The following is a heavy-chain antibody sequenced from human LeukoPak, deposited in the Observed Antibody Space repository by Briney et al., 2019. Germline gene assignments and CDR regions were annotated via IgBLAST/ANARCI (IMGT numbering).Heavy chain of an antibody. D-gene: IGHD2-8*01. CDR1: GYSISSGYY. Sequence: SETLSLTCTVSGYSISSGYYWGWIRQPPGKGLEWIGSIYHSGSTYYNPSLKSRVTISVDTSKNQFSLKLSSVTAADTAVYYCARASNPGRHAFDIWGQETMVTVSS. V-gene: IGHV4-38-2*02. CDR2: IYHSGST. CDR3: ARASNPGRHAFDI. J-gene: IGHJ3*02.